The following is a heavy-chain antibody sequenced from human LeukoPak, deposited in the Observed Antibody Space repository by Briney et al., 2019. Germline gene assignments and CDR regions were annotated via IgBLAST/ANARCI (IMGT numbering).Heavy chain of an antibody. V-gene: IGHV4-59*01. J-gene: IGHJ4*02. CDR1: GGSISSYY. D-gene: IGHD3-22*01. CDR3: ARSGDYYDSSGYYPYDY. Sequence: SETLSLTYTVSGGSISSYYWSWIRQPPGKGLEWIGYIYYSGSTNYNPSLKSRVTISVDTSKNQFSLKLSSVTAADTAVYYCARSGDYYDSSGYYPYDYWGQGTLVTVSS. CDR2: IYYSGST.